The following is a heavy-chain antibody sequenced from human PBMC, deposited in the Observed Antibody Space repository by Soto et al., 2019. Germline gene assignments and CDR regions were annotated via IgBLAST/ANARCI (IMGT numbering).Heavy chain of an antibody. V-gene: IGHV3-23*01. D-gene: IGHD3-16*02. CDR3: AKDRMLYSYCDY. Sequence: EVQLLESGGALVQPGGSLRLSCAASGFTFSSYAMSWVRQAPGKGLEWVSAISGSGGSTYYADSVKGRFTISRDNSKNTLYLQMNSLRAEDTAVYYCAKDRMLYSYCDYCGQGTLVTVSS. CDR2: ISGSGGST. CDR1: GFTFSSYA. J-gene: IGHJ4*02.